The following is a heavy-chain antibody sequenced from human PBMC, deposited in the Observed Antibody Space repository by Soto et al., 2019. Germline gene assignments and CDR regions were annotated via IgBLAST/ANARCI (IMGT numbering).Heavy chain of an antibody. J-gene: IGHJ4*02. CDR2: IYSGGNT. CDR1: GFTVSGNY. D-gene: IGHD3-10*01. V-gene: IGHV3-66*01. Sequence: PGGSLRLSCAASGFTVSGNYVSWVRQAPGKGLEWVSVIYSGGNTYYADSVKGRFTISRDNSKNTVYLQLSSLRAEDTAVYYCAVLWFGEPARFDDRGQGTLVTVSS. CDR3: AVLWFGEPARFDD.